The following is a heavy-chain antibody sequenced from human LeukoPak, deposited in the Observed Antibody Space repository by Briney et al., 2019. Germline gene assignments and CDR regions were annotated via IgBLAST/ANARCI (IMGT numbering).Heavy chain of an antibody. CDR1: GYTFTGYY. CDR2: INPNSGGT. J-gene: IGHJ5*02. CDR3: ATDYCSGPTCYLRFDP. Sequence: ASVKVSCKASGYTFTGYYMHWVRQAPGQGLEWMGWINPNSGGTNYAQKFQGRVTMTRDTSISTAYMELSRLRSDDTAVYYCATDYCSGPTCYLRFDPRGQGTLVTVSS. D-gene: IGHD2-2*01. V-gene: IGHV1-2*02.